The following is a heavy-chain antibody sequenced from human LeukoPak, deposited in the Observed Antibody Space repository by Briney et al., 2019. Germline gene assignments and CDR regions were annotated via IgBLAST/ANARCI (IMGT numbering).Heavy chain of an antibody. CDR3: ARIGSHCSGTSCYGDY. CDR1: GGSISSSSYY. D-gene: IGHD2-2*01. V-gene: IGHV4-39*07. J-gene: IGHJ4*02. CDR2: IYYSGST. Sequence: SETLSLTCTVSGGSISSSSYYWGWIRQPPGKGLEWIGSIYYSGSTYYNPSLKSRVTISVDTSKNQFSLRLSSVTAADTAVYYCARIGSHCSGTSCYGDYWGQGPLVTVSS.